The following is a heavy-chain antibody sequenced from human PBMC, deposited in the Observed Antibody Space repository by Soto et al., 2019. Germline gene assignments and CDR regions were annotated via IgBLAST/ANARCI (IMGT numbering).Heavy chain of an antibody. Sequence: EVQLLESGGGLVQPGGSLRLSCAASGFTFSSYAMSWVRQAPGKGLEWVSAISGSGGSTYYADSVKGRFTISRDNSKNTLYLQMNSLRAEDTAVYYCAKDLIAGAGPYYYYYYGMDVWGQGTTVTVSS. CDR2: ISGSGGST. D-gene: IGHD6-13*01. V-gene: IGHV3-23*01. CDR3: AKDLIAGAGPYYYYYYGMDV. CDR1: GFTFSSYA. J-gene: IGHJ6*02.